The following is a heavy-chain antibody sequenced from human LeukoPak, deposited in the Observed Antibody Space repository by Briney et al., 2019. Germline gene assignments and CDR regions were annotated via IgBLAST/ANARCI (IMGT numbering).Heavy chain of an antibody. J-gene: IGHJ3*02. CDR2: IYPGDSDT. CDR3: ARRAHSDPRDGFDI. D-gene: IGHD2-21*02. Sequence: GESLKISCKGSRDSFTSYWIGWVRQMPGKGLEWMGIIYPGDSDTRNSPSFQGQVTISVDKSISTAYLQWGSLKASDTAMYYCARRAHSDPRDGFDIWGQGTIVTVSS. V-gene: IGHV5-51*01. CDR1: RDSFTSYW.